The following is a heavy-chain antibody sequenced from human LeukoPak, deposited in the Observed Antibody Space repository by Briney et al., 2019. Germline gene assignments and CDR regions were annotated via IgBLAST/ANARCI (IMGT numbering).Heavy chain of an antibody. J-gene: IGHJ4*02. CDR2: IYYSGST. D-gene: IGHD6-19*01. CDR1: GGSISSSSYY. Sequence: SETLSLTCTVSGGSISSSSYYWGWIRQPPGKGLEWIGYIYYSGSTNYNPSLKSRVTISVDTSKNQFSLKLSSVTAADTAVYYCAGGYSSGWQNDYYFDYWGQGTLVTVSS. V-gene: IGHV4-61*05. CDR3: AGGYSSGWQNDYYFDY.